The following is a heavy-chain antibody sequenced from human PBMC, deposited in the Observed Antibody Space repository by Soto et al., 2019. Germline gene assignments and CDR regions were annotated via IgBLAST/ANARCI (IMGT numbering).Heavy chain of an antibody. J-gene: IGHJ4*02. CDR3: ARERGRDMYFDY. CDR1: GGAISSNC. V-gene: IGHV4-4*02. CDR2: IHHSGSF. Sequence: SETLSLTCAVSGGAISSNCGSGGRQPPGKGLEWIGEIHHSGSFKYNPSLRSRVTISIDKSKNQLSLKLTSVTAADTAVYYCARERGRDMYFDYWGQGALVTVS.